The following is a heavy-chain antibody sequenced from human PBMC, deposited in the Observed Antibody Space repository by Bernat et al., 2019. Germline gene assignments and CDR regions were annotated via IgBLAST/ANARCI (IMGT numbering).Heavy chain of an antibody. D-gene: IGHD3-16*02. J-gene: IGHJ4*02. CDR3: ARAYDYDYIWGSYRGFDY. Sequence: QMQESGPGLVKPSQTLSLTCTVSGGSISSGGYYWSWIRQHPGKGLEWIGYIYYSGSTYYNPSLKSRVTISVDTSKNQFSLKLSSVTAADTAVYYCARAYDYDYIWGSYRGFDYWGQGTLVTVSS. CDR1: GGSISSGGYY. CDR2: IYYSGST. V-gene: IGHV4-31*03.